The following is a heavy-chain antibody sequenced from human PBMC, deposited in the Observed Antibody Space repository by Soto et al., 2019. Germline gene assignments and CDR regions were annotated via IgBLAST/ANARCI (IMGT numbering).Heavy chain of an antibody. Sequence: GGSLRLSCAASGFTFSTYGMHWVRQAPGKGLEWVAVISYDGGHEYYADSVKGRFTISRDNSKNPLYLQMNSLTAEDTAVYYCAKDRNVIWSGDPSVGMDVWGQGTTVTVSS. D-gene: IGHD3-10*01. J-gene: IGHJ6*02. CDR1: GFTFSTYG. CDR3: AKDRNVIWSGDPSVGMDV. CDR2: ISYDGGHE. V-gene: IGHV3-30*18.